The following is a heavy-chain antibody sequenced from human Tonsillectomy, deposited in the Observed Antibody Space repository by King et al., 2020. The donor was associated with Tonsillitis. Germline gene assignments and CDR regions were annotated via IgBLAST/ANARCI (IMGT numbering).Heavy chain of an antibody. CDR2: IKQDGSEK. CDR3: ARDNSVRYCSGGSCYSVRWFDP. CDR1: GFTFSSYW. V-gene: IGHV3-7*01. Sequence: VQLVESGGGLVQPGGSLRLSCAASGFTFSSYWMSWVRQAPGKGLEWVANIKQDGSEKYYVDSVKGRFTISRDNAKNSLYLQMYSLRAEDTAVYYCARDNSVRYCSGGSCYSVRWFDPWGQGTLVTVSS. J-gene: IGHJ5*02. D-gene: IGHD2-15*01.